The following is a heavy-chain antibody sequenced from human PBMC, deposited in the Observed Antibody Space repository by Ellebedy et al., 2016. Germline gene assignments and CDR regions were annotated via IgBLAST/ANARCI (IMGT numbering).Heavy chain of an antibody. Sequence: SVKVSXKASGGTFSSYAISWVRQAPGQGLEWMGGIIPIFGTANYAQKFQGRVTITADESTSTAYMELSSLRSEDTAVYYCARERLNSYYYDSSGYSGGWYFDLWGRGTLVTVSS. CDR2: IIPIFGTA. CDR1: GGTFSSYA. V-gene: IGHV1-69*13. CDR3: ARERLNSYYYDSSGYSGGWYFDL. D-gene: IGHD3-22*01. J-gene: IGHJ2*01.